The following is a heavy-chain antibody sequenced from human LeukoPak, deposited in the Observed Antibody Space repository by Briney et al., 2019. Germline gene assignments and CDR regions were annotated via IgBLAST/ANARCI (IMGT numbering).Heavy chain of an antibody. D-gene: IGHD3-3*01. CDR3: ARDPSDFWSGYYFFHYGMDV. Sequence: GGSLRLSCAASGFTFSSYWMHWVRQAPGEGLVWVSRINSDGSSTSYADSVKGRFTISRDNAKNTLYLQMNSLRAEDTAVYYCARDPSDFWSGYYFFHYGMDVWGQGTTVTVSS. V-gene: IGHV3-74*01. CDR1: GFTFSSYW. CDR2: INSDGSST. J-gene: IGHJ6*02.